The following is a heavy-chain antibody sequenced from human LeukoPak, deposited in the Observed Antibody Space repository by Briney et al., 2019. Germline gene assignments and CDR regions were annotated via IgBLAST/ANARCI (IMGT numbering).Heavy chain of an antibody. CDR3: ANLLYRDSSGYSTFDY. Sequence: GSLRLSCAASGFTFSSYAMSWVRQPPGKGLEWIGSIYYSGSTYYNPSLKSRVTISVDTSKNQFSLKLSSVTAADTAVYYCANLLYRDSSGYSTFDYWGQGTLVTVSS. CDR2: IYYSGST. CDR1: GFTFSSYA. J-gene: IGHJ4*02. D-gene: IGHD3-22*01. V-gene: IGHV4-39*01.